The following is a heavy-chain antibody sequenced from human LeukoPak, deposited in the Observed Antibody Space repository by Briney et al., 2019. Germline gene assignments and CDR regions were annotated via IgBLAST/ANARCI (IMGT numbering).Heavy chain of an antibody. J-gene: IGHJ4*02. CDR3: AKTRPLDSSSWSHGDY. CDR1: GFTFSSYW. Sequence: GGSLRLSCAASGFTFSSYWMSWVRQAPGRGLEWVANIKQDGSEKYYVDSVKGRFTISRDNAKNSLYLQMNSLRAEDTAVYYCAKTRPLDSSSWSHGDYWGQGTLVTVSS. D-gene: IGHD6-13*01. CDR2: IKQDGSEK. V-gene: IGHV3-7*03.